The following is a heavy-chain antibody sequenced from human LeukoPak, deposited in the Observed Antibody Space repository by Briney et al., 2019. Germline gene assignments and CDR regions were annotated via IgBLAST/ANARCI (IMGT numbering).Heavy chain of an antibody. D-gene: IGHD3-22*01. V-gene: IGHV3-21*01. CDR1: GFTFSSYS. CDR2: ISSSSSYI. CDR3: ARGPHDYYDSSVSY. J-gene: IGHJ4*02. Sequence: PGGSLRLSCAASGFTFSSYSMNWVRQAPGKGLEWVSSISSSSSYIYYADSVKGRFTISRDNSKNTLYLQMNSLRAEDTAVYYCARGPHDYYDSSVSYWGQGTLVTVSS.